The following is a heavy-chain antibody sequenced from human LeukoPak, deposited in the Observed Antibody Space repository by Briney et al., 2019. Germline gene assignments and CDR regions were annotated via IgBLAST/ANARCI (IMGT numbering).Heavy chain of an antibody. Sequence: GGSVKVSCKASGYTFTSYYMHWVRQAPGQGLECMGIINPSGGSTSYAQKFQGRVTMTRDMSTSTVYIELSSLRSDDTAMYYCARDYQYYASGSSKKAFDYWGQGTLVTVSS. J-gene: IGHJ4*02. CDR3: ARDYQYYASGSSKKAFDY. V-gene: IGHV1-46*01. CDR2: INPSGGST. CDR1: GYTFTSYY. D-gene: IGHD3-10*01.